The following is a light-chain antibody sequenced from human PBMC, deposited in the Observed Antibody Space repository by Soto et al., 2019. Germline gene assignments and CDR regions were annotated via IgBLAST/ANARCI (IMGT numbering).Light chain of an antibody. J-gene: IGLJ2*01. V-gene: IGLV1-40*01. CDR1: NSNIGAGFD. Sequence: QSVLTQPPSVSGAPGQRVTISCTGSNSNIGAGFDVHWYQQLPGAAPKLLIFGDYNRPSGVPDRFSGSKSGTSASLAITGLQAEDEADYYCQSYDSSLSGYVAFGGGTKLTVL. CDR3: QSYDSSLSGYVA. CDR2: GDY.